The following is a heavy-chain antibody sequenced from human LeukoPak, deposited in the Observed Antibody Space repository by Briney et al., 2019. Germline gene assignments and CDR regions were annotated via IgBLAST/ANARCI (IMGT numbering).Heavy chain of an antibody. V-gene: IGHV3-30*18. CDR2: ISYDGSNK. Sequence: GGPLRLSCAASGFTFSSYGMHWVRRAPGKGLEWVAVISYDGSNKYYADSVKGRFTISRDNSKNTLYLQMNSLRAEDTAVYYCAKLTAMVPIDYWGQGTLVTVSS. CDR3: AKLTAMVPIDY. D-gene: IGHD5-18*01. J-gene: IGHJ4*02. CDR1: GFTFSSYG.